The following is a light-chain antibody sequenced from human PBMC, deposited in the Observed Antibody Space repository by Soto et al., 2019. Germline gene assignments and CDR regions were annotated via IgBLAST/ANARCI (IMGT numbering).Light chain of an antibody. Sequence: QSALTQPASVSGSPGQSITISCTGTSSDVGGYNYVSWYQQHPRKAPKLMIYEVSNRPSGVSNRFSGSKSGNTASLTISGLQAEDEADYYCSSYTSSSTLDVFGTGTKLTVL. CDR1: SSDVGGYNY. V-gene: IGLV2-14*01. CDR3: SSYTSSSTLDV. CDR2: EVS. J-gene: IGLJ1*01.